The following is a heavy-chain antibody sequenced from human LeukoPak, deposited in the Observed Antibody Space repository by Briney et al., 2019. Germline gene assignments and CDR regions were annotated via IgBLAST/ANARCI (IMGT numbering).Heavy chain of an antibody. D-gene: IGHD2-21*02. CDR2: ISSGSSTI. CDR1: GFTFSGYS. J-gene: IGHJ4*02. CDR3: ARGRADYYFDY. Sequence: PGGSLRLSCAASGFTFSGYSMNWVRQAPGKGLEGVSYISSGSSTIYYADSVRGRFTISRDNAKSSLYLQMNSLRGEDAAVYYCARGRADYYFDYWSQGTLVTVSS. V-gene: IGHV3-48*01.